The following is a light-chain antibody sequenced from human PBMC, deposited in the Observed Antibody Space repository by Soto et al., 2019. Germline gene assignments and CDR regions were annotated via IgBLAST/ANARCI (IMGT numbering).Light chain of an antibody. CDR2: EVS. Sequence: QSALTQPASVSGSPGQSITISCTGTSSDVGGYNYVSWYQQHPGKAPKLMIYEVSNRPSGVSNRFSGSKSGNTASLTINGLQAEDEAHYYCQSYDNSLSGSWVFGGGTQLTVL. V-gene: IGLV2-14*01. J-gene: IGLJ3*02. CDR1: SSDVGGYNY. CDR3: QSYDNSLSGSWV.